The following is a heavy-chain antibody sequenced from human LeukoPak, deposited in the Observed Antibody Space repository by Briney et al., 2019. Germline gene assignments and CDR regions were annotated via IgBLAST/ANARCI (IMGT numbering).Heavy chain of an antibody. V-gene: IGHV3-23*01. CDR1: GFTFCSYA. CDR2: IGGSGGST. CDR3: AKVTVTKTYYFDY. D-gene: IGHD4-17*01. Sequence: GGSLRVSSAASGFTFCSYAMSWVRQAPGKGLEWVSAIGGSGGSTYYADSVKGRFTISRDNSKNTLYLQMNSLRAEDTAVYYCAKVTVTKTYYFDYWGQGTLVTVSS. J-gene: IGHJ4*02.